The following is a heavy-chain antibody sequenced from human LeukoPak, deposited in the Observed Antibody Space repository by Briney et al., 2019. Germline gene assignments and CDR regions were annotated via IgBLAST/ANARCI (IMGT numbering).Heavy chain of an antibody. D-gene: IGHD3-22*01. V-gene: IGHV3-23*01. J-gene: IGHJ4*02. Sequence: GGSLRLSCAASGFTFDDYGMSWVRQAPGKGLEWVSAISGSGGSTYYADSVKGRFTISRDNSKNTLYLQMNSLRAEDTAVYYCAKDGYYYDSSGARNREDYWGQGTLVTVSS. CDR1: GFTFDDYG. CDR3: AKDGYYYDSSGARNREDY. CDR2: ISGSGGST.